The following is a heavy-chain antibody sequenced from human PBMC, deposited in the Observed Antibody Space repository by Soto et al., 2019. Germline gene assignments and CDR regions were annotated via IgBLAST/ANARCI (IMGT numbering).Heavy chain of an antibody. CDR2: VNTGSGNT. CDR3: ARAGSIDGFANAFDI. D-gene: IGHD3-9*01. Sequence: QVQLVQSGAEVKKPGASVKVSCKASGYTFTTYAMHWVRQAPGQRLEWMGWVNTGSGNTKYSQKFQGRVTINRDTSASTAYMELSSLRSEDTAVYYCARAGSIDGFANAFDIWGQGTMVTFSS. CDR1: GYTFTTYA. J-gene: IGHJ3*02. V-gene: IGHV1-3*04.